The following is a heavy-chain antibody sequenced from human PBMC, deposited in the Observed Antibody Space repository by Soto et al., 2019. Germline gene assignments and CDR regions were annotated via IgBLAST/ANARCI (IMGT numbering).Heavy chain of an antibody. V-gene: IGHV2-26*01. D-gene: IGHD3-10*01. J-gene: IGHJ4*02. CDR3: AREGSGEPVDY. CDR1: GCSLSNARMG. CDR2: IFSNDEK. Sequence: QVTLKESGRVRVNPTETLTLICTVSGCSLSNARMGVSWIRQPPGKALEWLAHIFSNDEKSYSTSLKSRLTISKDTSKSQVVLAMTNMDPVDTATYYCAREGSGEPVDYWGQGTLVTVSS.